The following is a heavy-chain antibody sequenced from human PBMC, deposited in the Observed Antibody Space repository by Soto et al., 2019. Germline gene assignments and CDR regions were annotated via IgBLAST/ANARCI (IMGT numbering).Heavy chain of an antibody. D-gene: IGHD2-2*01. CDR3: ARDNGGYCSSTSCSAL. V-gene: IGHV3-21*01. CDR2: ISSSSSYI. Sequence: PGGSLRLSCAASGFTFSSYSMNWVRQAPGKGLEWVSSISSSSSYIYYADSVKGRFTISRDNAKNSLYLQMNSLRAEDTALYYCARDNGGYCSSTSCSALWGQGTTVTVSS. J-gene: IGHJ6*02. CDR1: GFTFSSYS.